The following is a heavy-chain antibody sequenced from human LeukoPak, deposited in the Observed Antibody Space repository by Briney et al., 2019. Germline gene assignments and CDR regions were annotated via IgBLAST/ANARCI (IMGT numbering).Heavy chain of an antibody. CDR3: ATSYSSSWYPDY. V-gene: IGHV1-24*01. D-gene: IGHD6-13*01. CDR1: GYTLTELS. Sequence: ASVKVSFKVSGYTLTELSMHWVRQAPGKGLEWMGGFDPEDGETIYAQKFQGRVTMTEDTSTDTAYMELSSLRSEDTAVYYCATSYSSSWYPDYWGQGTLVTVSS. J-gene: IGHJ4*02. CDR2: FDPEDGET.